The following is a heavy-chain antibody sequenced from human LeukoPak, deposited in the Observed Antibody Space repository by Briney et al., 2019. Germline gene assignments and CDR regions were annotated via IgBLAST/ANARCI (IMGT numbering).Heavy chain of an antibody. CDR1: GGTFSSYV. Sequence: ASVKVSCKASGGTFSSYVISWVRQAPGQGLEWMGRIIPILGVTNYAQKFQDRVTITADKFTSAAYMELSSLRSEDTAVYYCARARDYYSDGTGFHPCDIWGQGTMVTVSS. CDR3: ARARDYYSDGTGFHPCDI. CDR2: IIPILGVT. D-gene: IGHD3-22*01. J-gene: IGHJ3*02. V-gene: IGHV1-69*04.